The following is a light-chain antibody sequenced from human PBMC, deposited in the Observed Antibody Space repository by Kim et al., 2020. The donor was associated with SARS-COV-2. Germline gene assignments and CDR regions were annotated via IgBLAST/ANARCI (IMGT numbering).Light chain of an antibody. J-gene: IGLJ2*01. CDR2: DVS. CDR3: SSYTSTTTRV. Sequence: QSALTQPASESGSPGQSITISCTGTSSDVGGYNYVSWYQQHPGKAPKLLIFDVSRRPSGVSYRFSGSKSGNTASLTISGLQAEDEADYYCSSYTSTTTRVFGGGTQLTVL. CDR1: SSDVGGYNY. V-gene: IGLV2-14*03.